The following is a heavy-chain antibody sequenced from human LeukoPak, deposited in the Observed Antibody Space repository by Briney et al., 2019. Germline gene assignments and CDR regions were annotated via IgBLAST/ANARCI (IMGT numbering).Heavy chain of an antibody. CDR1: GYTFTSYA. J-gene: IGHJ5*02. Sequence: GASVKVSCKASGYTFTSYAMHWVRQAPGQRLEWMGWINAGNGNTKYSQKFQGRVTITRDTSASTAYMELSSLRSEDTAVYYCARDGIVATISWFDPWGQGTLVTVSS. D-gene: IGHD5-12*01. CDR2: INAGNGNT. V-gene: IGHV1-3*01. CDR3: ARDGIVATISWFDP.